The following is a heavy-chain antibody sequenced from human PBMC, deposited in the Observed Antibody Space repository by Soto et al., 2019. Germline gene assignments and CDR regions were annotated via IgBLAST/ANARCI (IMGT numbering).Heavy chain of an antibody. CDR2: SSGSVGST. D-gene: IGHD3-16*01. J-gene: IGHJ4*02. V-gene: IGHV3-23*01. Sequence: PGGSLRLSCTASGFTFSSYAISRSRQAPVKGLDCDSASSGSVGSTDYADSAKGRLTISRDNSKNTLSLQMNSLRAEDTAAYYCERDPYYVLPYDIESWGEGELVTV. CDR1: GFTFSSYA. CDR3: ERDPYYVLPYDIES.